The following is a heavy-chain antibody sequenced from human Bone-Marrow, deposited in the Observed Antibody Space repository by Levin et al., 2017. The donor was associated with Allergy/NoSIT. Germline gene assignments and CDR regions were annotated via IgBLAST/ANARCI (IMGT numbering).Heavy chain of an antibody. Sequence: SLKISCAASGFTFDDYAIHWVRQRPGRGLEWVAGINWNSDTIGYADSVKGRFTVSRDNAKNSLYLQMNSLRAEDTALYFCAKARGFIAVAGDLDCWGRGTLVTVSS. V-gene: IGHV3-9*01. CDR3: AKARGFIAVAGDLDC. D-gene: IGHD6-19*01. CDR2: INWNSDTI. J-gene: IGHJ4*02. CDR1: GFTFDDYA.